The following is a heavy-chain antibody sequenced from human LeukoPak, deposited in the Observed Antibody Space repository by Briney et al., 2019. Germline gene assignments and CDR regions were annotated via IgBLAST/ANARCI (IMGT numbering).Heavy chain of an antibody. CDR1: GYSFTAYG. D-gene: IGHD3-10*01. J-gene: IGHJ4*02. CDR2: ISAYNGNT. Sequence: ASVKVSCKASGYSFTAYGITWMRQAPRQGLEWMGWISAYNGNTHYAERLQDRVTMTTDTSTSTAYMELRSLRSDDTAIYYCARDTALNTIVRGPEYWGQGTLVIVSS. CDR3: ARDTALNTIVRGPEY. V-gene: IGHV1-18*01.